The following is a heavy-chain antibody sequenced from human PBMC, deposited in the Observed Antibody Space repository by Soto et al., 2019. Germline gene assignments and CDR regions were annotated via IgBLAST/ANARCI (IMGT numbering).Heavy chain of an antibody. Sequence: PSETLSLTCTVSGASITGSSYWSWIRQPAGKGLEWIGRFSLSGTTSYNPSLRSRVTMSADVSKNQFSLMLTSVTAADTALYYCARGMSPPGAPAWYYFDSWGQGTLVTVSS. CDR2: FSLSGTT. V-gene: IGHV4-4*07. D-gene: IGHD2-8*02. CDR3: ARGMSPPGAPAWYYFDS. J-gene: IGHJ4*02. CDR1: GASITGSSY.